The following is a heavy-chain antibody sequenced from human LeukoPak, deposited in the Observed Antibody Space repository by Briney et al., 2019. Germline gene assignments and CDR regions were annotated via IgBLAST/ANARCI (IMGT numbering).Heavy chain of an antibody. Sequence: GGSLRLSCAASGFTFSSYSMHWVRQAPGKGLEWVAVISYDGSNKYYADSVKGRFTISRDNSKNTLYLQMNSLRAEDTAVYYCARDHGWGDSSGYYIDYWGQGTLVTVSS. V-gene: IGHV3-30*03. CDR1: GFTFSSYS. J-gene: IGHJ4*02. CDR2: ISYDGSNK. D-gene: IGHD3-22*01. CDR3: ARDHGWGDSSGYYIDY.